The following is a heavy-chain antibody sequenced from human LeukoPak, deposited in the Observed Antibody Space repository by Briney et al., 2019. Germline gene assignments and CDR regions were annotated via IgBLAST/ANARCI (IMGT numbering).Heavy chain of an antibody. D-gene: IGHD2-21*01. J-gene: IGHJ4*02. V-gene: IGHV3-23*01. CDR2: ISASGGST. CDR1: GFTFSSYA. CDR3: AKRPTSTVVVIGGYYFDY. Sequence: PGGSLRLSCAASGFTFSSYAMSWVRQAPGKGLEWVSSISASGGSTYYADSVKGRFTISRDNSKNTLYLQMNSLRAEDTAVYYCAKRPTSTVVVIGGYYFDYWGQGTLVTVSS.